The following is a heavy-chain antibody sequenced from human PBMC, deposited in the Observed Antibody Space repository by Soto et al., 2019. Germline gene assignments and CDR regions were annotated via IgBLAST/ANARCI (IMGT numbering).Heavy chain of an antibody. CDR2: IIPIFGTA. J-gene: IGHJ6*02. CDR1: GGTLSCYA. CDR3: ARESGTERRVLWRSYGMDV. V-gene: IGHV1-69*13. D-gene: IGHD1-1*01. Sequence: AGNVPGKASGGTLSCYAIRWVRQGPGHGLEWMGGIIPIFGTANYAQKFQGRFTITADESPSTAYMELSSLRSEDTAVYYCARESGTERRVLWRSYGMDVWGQGTTVPVSS.